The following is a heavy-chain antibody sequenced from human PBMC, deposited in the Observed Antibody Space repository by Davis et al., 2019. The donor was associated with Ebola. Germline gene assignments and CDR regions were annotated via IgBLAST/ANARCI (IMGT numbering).Heavy chain of an antibody. CDR2: INHSGST. D-gene: IGHD3-10*01. V-gene: IGHV4-34*01. J-gene: IGHJ4*02. Sequence: PSETLSLACAVYGGSFSGYYWSWIRQPPGKGLEWIGEINHSGSTNYNPSLKSRVTISVDTSKNQFSLKLSSVTAADTAVYYCARATSGGYWGQGTLVTVSS. CDR1: GGSFSGYY. CDR3: ARATSGGY.